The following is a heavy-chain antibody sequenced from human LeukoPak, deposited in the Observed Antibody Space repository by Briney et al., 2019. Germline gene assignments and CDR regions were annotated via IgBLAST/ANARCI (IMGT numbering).Heavy chain of an antibody. CDR3: ARANRFGFGELYGFDY. CDR2: IIPIFGTA. V-gene: IGHV1-69*13. J-gene: IGHJ4*02. D-gene: IGHD3-10*01. CDR1: GGTFSSYA. Sequence: SVKVSCKASGGTFSSYAISWVRRAPGQGLEWMGGIIPIFGTANYAQKFQGRVTITADESTCTAYMELSSLRSEDTAVYYCARANRFGFGELYGFDYWGQGTLVTVSS.